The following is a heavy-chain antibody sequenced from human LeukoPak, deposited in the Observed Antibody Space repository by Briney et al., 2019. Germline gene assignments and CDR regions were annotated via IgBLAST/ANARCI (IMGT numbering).Heavy chain of an antibody. Sequence: GGSLRLSCAASGFTFSNYAMHWVRQAPGKGLEWVAVISYTGNNKYYAESVKGRFTISRDNSKDTLYLQMNSLRAEDTAVHYCAREEYGQHYFDYWGQGTLVTVSS. V-gene: IGHV3-30-3*01. J-gene: IGHJ4*02. CDR3: AREEYGQHYFDY. D-gene: IGHD3-10*01. CDR1: GFTFSNYA. CDR2: ISYTGNNK.